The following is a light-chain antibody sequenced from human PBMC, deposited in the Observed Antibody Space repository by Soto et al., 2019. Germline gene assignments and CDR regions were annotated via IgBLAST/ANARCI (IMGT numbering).Light chain of an antibody. J-gene: IGLJ2*01. CDR2: STN. CDR1: SGSVSTTYY. CDR3: MLYMGGGLVV. V-gene: IGLV8-61*01. Sequence: QTVVTQEPSFSVSPGGTVTLTCGLTSGSVSTTYYPSGYQQTPGQAPRTLIYSTNIRSSGVPDRFSGSILGNKAALTITGAQADDESDYHCMLYMGGGLVVFGGGTEVTVL.